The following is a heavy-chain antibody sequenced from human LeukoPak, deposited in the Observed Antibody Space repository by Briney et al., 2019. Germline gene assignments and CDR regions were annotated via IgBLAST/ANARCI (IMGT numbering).Heavy chain of an antibody. D-gene: IGHD3-22*01. CDR3: ARAPYYYDSSGYYAMYYYYYYMDV. CDR1: GYTFTSYG. V-gene: IGHV1-18*01. CDR2: ISAYNGNT. Sequence: ASAKVSCKASGYTFTSYGISWVRQAPGQGLEWMGWISAYNGNTNYAQKLQGRVTMTTDTSTSTAYMELRSLRSDDTAVYYCARAPYYYDSSGYYAMYYYYYYMDVWGKGTTVTVSS. J-gene: IGHJ6*03.